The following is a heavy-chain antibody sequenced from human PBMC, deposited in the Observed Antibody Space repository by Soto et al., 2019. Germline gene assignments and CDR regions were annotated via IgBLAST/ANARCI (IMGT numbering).Heavy chain of an antibody. J-gene: IGHJ6*02. Sequence: PGGSLRLSCAASGFTFSNAWMSWVRQAPGKGLEWVGRIKSKTDGGTTDYAAPVKGRFTISRDDSKNTLYLQMNGLKTEDTAVYYCSSSGSGSWVYYYYYGMDVWGQGTTVTVSS. V-gene: IGHV3-15*01. D-gene: IGHD3-10*01. CDR2: IKSKTDGGTT. CDR3: SSSGSGSWVYYYYYGMDV. CDR1: GFTFSNAW.